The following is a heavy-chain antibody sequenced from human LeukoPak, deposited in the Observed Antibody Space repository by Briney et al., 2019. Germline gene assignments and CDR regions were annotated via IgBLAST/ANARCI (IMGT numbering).Heavy chain of an antibody. CDR3: AHSQLYYCSSTSCYAQVAYFDY. J-gene: IGHJ4*02. D-gene: IGHD2-2*01. Sequence: SGPTLVNPTQTLTLTCTFSGFSLSTRGEGVGWIRQPPGKALEWLALIYWNDDKRYSPSLKSRLTITKDTSKNQVVLTMTNMDPVDTATYYCAHSQLYYCSSTSCYAQVAYFDYWGQGTLVTVSS. CDR1: GFSLSTRGEG. CDR2: IYWNDDK. V-gene: IGHV2-5*01.